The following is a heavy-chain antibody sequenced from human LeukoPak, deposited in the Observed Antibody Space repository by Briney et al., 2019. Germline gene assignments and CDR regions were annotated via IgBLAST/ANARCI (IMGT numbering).Heavy chain of an antibody. CDR3: ATAKVFCSGGSCRNYYFDY. CDR1: GYTLTELS. V-gene: IGHV1-24*01. Sequence: ASVKVSCXVSGYTLTELSMHWVRQAPGKGLEWMGGFDPEDGETIYAQKFQGRVTMTEDTSTDTAYMELSSLRSEDTAVYYCATAKVFCSGGSCRNYYFDYWGQGTLVPVSS. CDR2: FDPEDGET. D-gene: IGHD2-15*01. J-gene: IGHJ4*02.